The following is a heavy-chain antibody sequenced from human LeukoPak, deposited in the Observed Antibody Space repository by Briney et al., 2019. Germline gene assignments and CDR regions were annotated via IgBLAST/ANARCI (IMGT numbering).Heavy chain of an antibody. CDR2: INTNTGNP. V-gene: IGHV7-4-1*02. CDR3: ASTHSSSWYFDYYYYMDV. D-gene: IGHD6-13*01. Sequence: ASVKVSCKASGYTFTSYAMNWVRQAPGQGLEWMGWINTNTGNPTYAQGFTGRFVFSLDTSASTAYLQISSLKAEDTAVYYCASTHSSSWYFDYYYYMDVWGKGTTVTVSS. CDR1: GYTFTSYA. J-gene: IGHJ6*03.